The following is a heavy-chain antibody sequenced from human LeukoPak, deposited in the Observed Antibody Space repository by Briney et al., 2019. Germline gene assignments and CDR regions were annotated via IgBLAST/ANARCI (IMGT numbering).Heavy chain of an antibody. CDR2: ISYDGSNK. CDR1: GFTFSSYA. J-gene: IGHJ4*02. Sequence: GGSLRLSCAASGFTFSSYAMHWVRQAPGKGLELVAVISYDGSNKYYADSVKGRFTISRDNSKNTLYLQMNSLRVEDTAVYYCARDSVEVRGVIIPYYFDYWGQGTLVTVSS. CDR3: ARDSVEVRGVIIPYYFDY. D-gene: IGHD3-10*01. V-gene: IGHV3-30-3*01.